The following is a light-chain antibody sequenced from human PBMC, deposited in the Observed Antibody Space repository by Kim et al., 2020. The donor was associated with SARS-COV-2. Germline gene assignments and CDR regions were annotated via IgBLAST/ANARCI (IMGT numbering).Light chain of an antibody. CDR3: RQRYITPFT. CDR2: AAS. Sequence: DIQMTQSPSTLSASVGDRVTITCRTTQSISSHLNWYQQKPGRAPKLLISAASTLQGGVPSRFSGSGSETEFTLTISSLQPEDFATYYYRQRYITPFTFGQGTKVDIK. CDR1: QSISSH. V-gene: IGKV1-39*01. J-gene: IGKJ1*01.